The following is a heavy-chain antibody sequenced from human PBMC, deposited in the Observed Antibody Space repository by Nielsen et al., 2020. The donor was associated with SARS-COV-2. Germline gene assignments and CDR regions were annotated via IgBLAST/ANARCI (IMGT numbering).Heavy chain of an antibody. CDR2: IYYSGST. D-gene: IGHD1-26*01. V-gene: IGHV4-59*01. CDR1: GGSISNYY. CDR3: ARERIVGASGYFDY. Sequence: GSLRLSCTVSGGSISNYYWSWIRQPPGKGLEWIGYIYYSGSTNYNPSLKSRVTISVDTSKNQFSLKLSSVTAADTAVYYCARERIVGASGYFDYWGQGTLVTVSS. J-gene: IGHJ4*02.